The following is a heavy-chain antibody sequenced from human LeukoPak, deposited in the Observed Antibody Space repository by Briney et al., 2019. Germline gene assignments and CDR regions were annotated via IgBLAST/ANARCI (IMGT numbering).Heavy chain of an antibody. CDR2: ISSTGSST. V-gene: IGHV3-23*01. Sequence: GSLRLSCAASGFTFSNYAMSWVRQAPGKGLEWVSGISSTGSSTFYADSVKGRFTISRDNSKNTLYVQMNSLRAEDTAVYYCAKGLWSDSGSYDPFHYWGQGTLVTVSS. CDR3: AKGLWSDSGSYDPFHY. CDR1: GFTFSNYA. D-gene: IGHD1-26*01. J-gene: IGHJ4*02.